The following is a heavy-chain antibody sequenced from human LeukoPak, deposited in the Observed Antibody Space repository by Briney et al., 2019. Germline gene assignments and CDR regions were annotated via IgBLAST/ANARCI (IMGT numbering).Heavy chain of an antibody. CDR2: ISSSSSTI. D-gene: IGHD3-22*01. J-gene: IGHJ6*02. CDR3: ASPNHYYDEDYYYGMDV. CDR1: GFTFSSYS. Sequence: GGSLRLSCAASGFTFSSYSMTWVRQAPGKGLEWVSYISSSSSTIYYADSVKGRFTISRDNAKNSLYLQMNSLRAEDTAVYYCASPNHYYDEDYYYGMDVWGQGTTVTVSS. V-gene: IGHV3-48*01.